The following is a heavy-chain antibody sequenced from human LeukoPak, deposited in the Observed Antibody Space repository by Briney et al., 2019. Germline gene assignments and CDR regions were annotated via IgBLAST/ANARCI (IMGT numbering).Heavy chain of an antibody. CDR3: ARARKDYESNGFSLLYY. Sequence: PGGSLRLSCAASGISFSSHGMHWVRQAPGKGLEWVAVIWYDGRNIYSTESVKGRFTISRDNSKSTLYLQMNNVRAEDTALYYCARARKDYESNGFSLLYYWGQGTLVTVSS. J-gene: IGHJ4*02. V-gene: IGHV3-33*01. CDR2: IWYDGRNI. D-gene: IGHD3-22*01. CDR1: GISFSSHG.